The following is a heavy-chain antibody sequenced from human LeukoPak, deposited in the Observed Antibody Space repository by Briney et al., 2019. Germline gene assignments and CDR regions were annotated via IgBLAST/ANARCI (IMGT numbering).Heavy chain of an antibody. J-gene: IGHJ6*03. CDR2: ISSSSTI. V-gene: IGHV3-48*01. Sequence: GRSLRLSCAASGFTFSSYGMHWVRQAPGKGLEWVSYISSSSTIYYADSVKGRFTISRDNARNSLYLQMNSLRAEDTAVYYCARDLEDYDYYMDVWGKGTTVTVSS. CDR1: GFTFSSYG. CDR3: ARDLEDYDYYMDV.